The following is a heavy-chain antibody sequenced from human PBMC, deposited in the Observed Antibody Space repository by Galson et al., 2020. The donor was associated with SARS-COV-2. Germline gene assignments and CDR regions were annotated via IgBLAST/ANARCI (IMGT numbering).Heavy chain of an antibody. V-gene: IGHV3-64*01. CDR1: GFSFSSYV. CDR2: ISSTGGIT. D-gene: IGHD1-1*01. J-gene: IGHJ3*02. CDR3: ARDLDSYGFAFDI. Sequence: GESLKISCAASGFSFSSYVMHWVRQAPGKGLEYVSSISSTGGITWYVNSVKGRFTISRDNSKSTLYLQMGSLRTEDMAVYYCARDLDSYGFAFDIWGQGTMVTISS.